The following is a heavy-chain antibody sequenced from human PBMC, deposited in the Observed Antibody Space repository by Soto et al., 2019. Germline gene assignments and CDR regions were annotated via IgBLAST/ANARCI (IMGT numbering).Heavy chain of an antibody. CDR3: ARLPFV. CDR1: GGSIGRYY. CDR2: IYYSGST. Sequence: SETLSLTCTVSGGSIGRYYWSWIRQPPGKGLEWIGYIYYSGSTNYNPSLKSRVTISVDTSKNQFSLKLSSVTAADTAVYYCARLPFVWGKGTTVTVSS. J-gene: IGHJ6*04. V-gene: IGHV4-59*08.